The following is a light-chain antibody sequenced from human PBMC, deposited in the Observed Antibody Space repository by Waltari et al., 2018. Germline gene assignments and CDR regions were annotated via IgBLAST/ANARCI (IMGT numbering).Light chain of an antibody. CDR3: QQLNYYPIT. CDR1: QGINIY. CDR2: AAS. V-gene: IGKV1-9*01. Sequence: DIQLTQSPSFLSASVGDRVTITCRASQGINIYLAWYQQKPGKAPKLLIYAASTLHSGVPSRFSCSASGTEFTLTISSLQPEDFATYYCQQLNYYPITFGGGTKVEIK. J-gene: IGKJ4*01.